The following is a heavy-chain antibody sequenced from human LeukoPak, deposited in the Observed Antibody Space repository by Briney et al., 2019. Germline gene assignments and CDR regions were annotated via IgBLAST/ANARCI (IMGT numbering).Heavy chain of an antibody. CDR2: ISYDGSNK. Sequence: PGRSLRLSCAASGFTLSNSAMHWVRQAPGKGLEWVALISYDGSNKYYADSVKGRFTISRDNSNNTLYLQMNSLRAEDTAVYYCAKDQTVRGVINYYGMDVWAKGPRSPSP. J-gene: IGHJ6*02. CDR3: AKDQTVRGVINYYGMDV. D-gene: IGHD3-10*01. V-gene: IGHV3-30-3*01. CDR1: GFTLSNSA.